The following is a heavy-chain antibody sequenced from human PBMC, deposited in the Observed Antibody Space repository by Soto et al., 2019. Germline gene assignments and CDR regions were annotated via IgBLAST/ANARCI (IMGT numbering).Heavy chain of an antibody. CDR2: VSFDGTNK. CDR3: ANGDSSGFEYFQS. D-gene: IGHD3-22*01. Sequence: GGSLRLSCTASGFTFSSHGMHWVRQAPGKGLEWVAVVSFDGTNKNYADSVRGRFTISRDNSKNTLYLQMSSLRAEDTAVYYCANGDSSGFEYFQSWGQGTLVTVSS. CDR1: GFTFSSHG. J-gene: IGHJ1*01. V-gene: IGHV3-30*18.